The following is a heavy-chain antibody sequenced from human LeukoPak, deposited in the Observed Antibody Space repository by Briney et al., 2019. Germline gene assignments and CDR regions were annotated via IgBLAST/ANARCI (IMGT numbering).Heavy chain of an antibody. CDR2: IYYSEST. CDR1: GASISSSSYY. CDR3: ALGITMVRGYYGMDV. Sequence: SETLSLTCTVSGASISSSSYYWGWIRQPPGKGLEWIGSIYYSESTYYNPSLKSRVTISVDTSKNQFSLKLSSVTAADTAVYHCALGITMVRGYYGMDVWGQGTTVTVSS. D-gene: IGHD3-10*01. J-gene: IGHJ6*02. V-gene: IGHV4-39*01.